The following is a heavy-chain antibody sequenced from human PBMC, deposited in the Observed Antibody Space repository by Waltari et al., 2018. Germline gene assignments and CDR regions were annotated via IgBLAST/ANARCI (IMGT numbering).Heavy chain of an antibody. CDR3: ARVGDYHGSGRFGLDV. J-gene: IGHJ6*02. Sequence: SGGGLVQPGGSLKLSCAASGFTFGNFALNWIRQSPGKGLEWIGQINRDGSNKFNPSLKSRVAMSVDTIKSQISLRLSSVTAADAAVYYCARVGDYHGSGRFGLDVWGQGTRVTVSS. V-gene: IGHV4-34*01. D-gene: IGHD3-10*01. CDR2: INRDGSN. CDR1: GFTFGNFA.